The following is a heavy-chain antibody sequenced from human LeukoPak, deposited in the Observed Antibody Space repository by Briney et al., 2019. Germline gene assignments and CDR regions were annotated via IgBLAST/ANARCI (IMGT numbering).Heavy chain of an antibody. CDR1: GFTFSDYY. CDR3: ARDPRGYCSSTSCYYFDY. D-gene: IGHD2-2*01. CDR2: ISSSGSTI. J-gene: IGHJ4*02. V-gene: IGHV3-11*01. Sequence: GGSLRLSCAASGFTFSDYYMSWIRQAPGKGLEWVSYISSSGSTIYYADSVKGRFTISRDNAKNSLYPQMNSLRAEDTAVYYCARDPRGYCSSTSCYYFDYWGQGTLVTVSS.